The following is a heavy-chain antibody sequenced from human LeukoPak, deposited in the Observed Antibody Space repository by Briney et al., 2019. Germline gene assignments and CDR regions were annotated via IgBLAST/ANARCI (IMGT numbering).Heavy chain of an antibody. V-gene: IGHV1-46*01. J-gene: IGHJ6*02. CDR2: LNPTGGSS. CDR3: ASVYNHGMDA. CDR1: GYTVTSYY. Sequence: ASVKVSCKASGYTVTSYYMHWVRQAPGQGLEWMGILNPTGGSSSFAQKFQGRATLTRATSTSTVYMELSSLRSEDTAVYYCASVYNHGMDAWGQGTTVIVSS.